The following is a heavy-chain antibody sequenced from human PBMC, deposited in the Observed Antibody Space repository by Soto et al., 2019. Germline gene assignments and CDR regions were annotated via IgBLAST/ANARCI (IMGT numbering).Heavy chain of an antibody. J-gene: IGHJ4*02. CDR2: IYYSGSI. Sequence: SETLSLTCTVSGGSISSGAYYWSWVRQPPGKGLEWIGYIYYSGSIYNNPSLTSRVTISIDTSKNQFSLQLSSVSAADTAVYYCARGPSGDKVDYWGQGTLVTVSS. CDR1: GGSISSGAYY. V-gene: IGHV4-30-4*01. D-gene: IGHD7-27*01. CDR3: ARGPSGDKVDY.